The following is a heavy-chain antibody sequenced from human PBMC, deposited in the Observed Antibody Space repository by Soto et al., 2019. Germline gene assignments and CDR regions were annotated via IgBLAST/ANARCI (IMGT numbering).Heavy chain of an antibody. Sequence: GGSLELSSAASGFTFRNAWMNWVRQAPGKGLEWVSVIYSGGSTYYADSVKGRFTISRDNSKNTLYLQMNSLRAEDTAVYYCARENAHFDYWGQGTLVTVSS. CDR1: GFTFRNAW. CDR2: IYSGGST. CDR3: ARENAHFDY. J-gene: IGHJ4*02. V-gene: IGHV3-66*01.